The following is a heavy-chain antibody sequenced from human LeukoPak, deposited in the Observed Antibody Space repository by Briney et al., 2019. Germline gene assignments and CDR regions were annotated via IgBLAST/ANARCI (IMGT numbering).Heavy chain of an antibody. CDR1: GVSFSGYY. CDR3: ARGDRWLRFDY. Sequence: PSETLSLTCAVYGVSFSGYYWSWIRQPPGKGLEWIGEINHSGSTNYNPSLKSRVTISVDTSKNQFSLKLSSVTAADTAVYYCARGDRWLRFDYWGQGTLVTVSS. CDR2: INHSGST. V-gene: IGHV4-34*01. J-gene: IGHJ4*02. D-gene: IGHD5-12*01.